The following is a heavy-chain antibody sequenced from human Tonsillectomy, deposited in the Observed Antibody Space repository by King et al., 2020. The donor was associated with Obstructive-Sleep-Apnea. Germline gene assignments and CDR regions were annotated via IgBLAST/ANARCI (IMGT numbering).Heavy chain of an antibody. CDR3: ARFGIAGWFFDL. V-gene: IGHV1-18*01. Sequence: QLVQSGAEVKKPGASVMVSCKASGYTFTNYGITWVRQAPGQGLEWMGWISAYNGNTDYAQKLQGRVTMTTDTSTSTAYMELRSLRSDDTAVYFCARFGIAGWFFDLWGCGTLVTVSS. J-gene: IGHJ2*01. CDR2: ISAYNGNT. D-gene: IGHD6-13*01. CDR1: GYTFTNYG.